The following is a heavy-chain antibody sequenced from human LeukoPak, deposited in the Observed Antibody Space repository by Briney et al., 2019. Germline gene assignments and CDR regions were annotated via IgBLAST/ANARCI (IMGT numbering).Heavy chain of an antibody. J-gene: IGHJ5*02. V-gene: IGHV4-31*03. CDR3: ARETTAFDNWFDP. D-gene: IGHD1-7*01. CDR2: IYYSGST. Sequence: SETLSLTCTVSGGSISSGGYYWSWIRQHPGKGLEWIGYIYYSGSTYYNPSLKSRVTISVDTSKNQFSLKLSSVTAADTAVYYCARETTAFDNWFDPWGQGTLVTASS. CDR1: GGSISSGGYY.